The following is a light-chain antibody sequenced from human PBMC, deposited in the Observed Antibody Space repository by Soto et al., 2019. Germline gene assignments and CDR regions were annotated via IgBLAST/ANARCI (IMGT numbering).Light chain of an antibody. J-gene: IGKJ5*01. CDR1: QDIDSW. V-gene: IGKV1-12*01. CDR3: QQSYSTPIT. CDR2: AAS. Sequence: DRGTITCRASQDIDSWLAWYQQKPGKAPKLLIYAASSLQSGVPSRFSGSGSGTDFTLTISSLQPEDFATYYCQQSYSTPITFGQGTRLEIK.